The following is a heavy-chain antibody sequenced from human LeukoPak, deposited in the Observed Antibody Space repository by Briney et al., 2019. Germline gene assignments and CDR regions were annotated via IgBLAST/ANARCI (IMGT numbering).Heavy chain of an antibody. Sequence: PGGSLRLSCAASGFTFSSYEMNWVRQAPGKGLEWVSYISSSGTTIYYADSVKGRFTISRDNAKNSLYLQMNSLRAEDTAVYYCARVGVLVTPIGNVRFDPWGEGTLLTVSS. J-gene: IGHJ5*02. D-gene: IGHD3-9*01. CDR1: GFTFSSYE. CDR2: ISSSGTTI. CDR3: ARVGVLVTPIGNVRFDP. V-gene: IGHV3-48*03.